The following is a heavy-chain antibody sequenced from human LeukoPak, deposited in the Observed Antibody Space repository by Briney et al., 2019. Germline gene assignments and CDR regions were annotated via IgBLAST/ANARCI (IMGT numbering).Heavy chain of an antibody. CDR1: GGSISSYY. CDR2: IYYSGST. J-gene: IGHJ3*02. Sequence: PSETLSLTCTVSGGSISSYYWSWIRQPPGKGLEWIGYIYYSGSTYYNPSLKSRVTISVDTSKNQFSLKLSSVTAADTAVYYCARENSSGWATHAFDIWGQGTMVTVSS. CDR3: ARENSSGWATHAFDI. V-gene: IGHV4-59*12. D-gene: IGHD6-19*01.